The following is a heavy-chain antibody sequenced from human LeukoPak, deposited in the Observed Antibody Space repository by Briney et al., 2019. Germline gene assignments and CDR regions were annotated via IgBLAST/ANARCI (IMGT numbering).Heavy chain of an antibody. CDR1: GYTFTSYG. V-gene: IGHV1-18*01. CDR2: ISAYNGNT. Sequence: ASVKVSCKASGYTFTSYGISWVRPAPGQGLEWMGWISAYNGNTNYAQKLQGRVTMTTDTSTSTAYMELRSLRSDDTAVYYCARDRDPYCSSTSCYGFWFDPWGQGTLVTVSS. J-gene: IGHJ5*02. CDR3: ARDRDPYCSSTSCYGFWFDP. D-gene: IGHD2-2*01.